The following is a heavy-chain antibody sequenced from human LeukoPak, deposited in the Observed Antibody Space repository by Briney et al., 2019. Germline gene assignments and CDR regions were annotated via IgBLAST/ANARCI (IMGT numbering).Heavy chain of an antibody. D-gene: IGHD3-10*02. V-gene: IGHV3-23*01. J-gene: IGHJ6*04. CDR2: ISGRDGST. CDR1: GFTFSSYA. Sequence: GGSLRLSCAASGFTFSSYAMSWVRQAPGKGLEWVSTISGRDGSTYYADSVKGRSTISRDNAKNSLYLQMNSLRAEDTAVYYCAELGITMIGGVWGKGTTVTISS. CDR3: AELGITMIGGV.